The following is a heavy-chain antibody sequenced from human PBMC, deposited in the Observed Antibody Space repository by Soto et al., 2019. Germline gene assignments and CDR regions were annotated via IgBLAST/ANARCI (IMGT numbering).Heavy chain of an antibody. CDR3: AREGPYSGSATFDY. CDR2: IKQDGSEK. J-gene: IGHJ4*02. D-gene: IGHD1-26*01. Sequence: GGSLRLSCAASGFTFSSYWMSWVRQAPGKGLEWVANIKQDGSEKYYVDSVKGRFTISRDNAKNSLYRQMNILRAEDTAVYYCAREGPYSGSATFDYWGQGTLVTVSS. V-gene: IGHV3-7*05. CDR1: GFTFSSYW.